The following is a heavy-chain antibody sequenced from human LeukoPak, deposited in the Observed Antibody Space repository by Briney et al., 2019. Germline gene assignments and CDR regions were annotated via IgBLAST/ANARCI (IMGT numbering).Heavy chain of an antibody. Sequence: GGSLRLSCAASGFTFSSYAMTWVRQAPGKGLEWVSAIASGGGTTYYADSVKGRFAISRDNSKNTLYLQMNSLRAEDTAVYYCAKSGKARIAVAGADYWGQGTPVTVSS. V-gene: IGHV3-23*01. CDR2: IASGGGTT. CDR3: AKSGKARIAVAGADY. J-gene: IGHJ4*02. CDR1: GFTFSSYA. D-gene: IGHD6-19*01.